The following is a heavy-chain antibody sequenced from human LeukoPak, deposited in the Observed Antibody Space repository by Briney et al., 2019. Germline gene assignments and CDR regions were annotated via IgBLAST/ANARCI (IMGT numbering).Heavy chain of an antibody. CDR2: IYYSGST. D-gene: IGHD3-3*02. V-gene: IGHV4-59*01. Sequence: PSETLSLTCTVSGGSISPYYWSWIRQPPGKGLEWIGYIYYSGSTNYTPSLKSRVTISVDTSNNQFSLKLSSVIAADTAVYYCARAFYPGYYSYMAVWGKGTTVTVSS. CDR3: ARAFYPGYYSYMAV. J-gene: IGHJ6*03. CDR1: GGSISPYY.